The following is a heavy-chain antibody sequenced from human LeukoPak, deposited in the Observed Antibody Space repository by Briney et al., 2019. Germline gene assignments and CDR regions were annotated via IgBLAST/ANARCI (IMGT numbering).Heavy chain of an antibody. CDR1: GGSISSSNW. V-gene: IGHV4-4*02. J-gene: IGHJ4*02. Sequence: PSGTLSLTCAVSGGSISSSNWGSWVRQPPGKGLGWIGEIYHSGSTNYNPSLKSRVTISVDKSKNQFSLKLSSVTAADTAVYYCARVQSGWRSSGWGPFDYWGQGTLVTVSS. CDR2: IYHSGST. D-gene: IGHD6-19*01. CDR3: ARVQSGWRSSGWGPFDY.